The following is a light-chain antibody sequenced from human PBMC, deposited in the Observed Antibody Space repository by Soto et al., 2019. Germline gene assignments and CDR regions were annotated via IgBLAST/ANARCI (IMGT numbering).Light chain of an antibody. Sequence: QSALTQPRSVSGSPGQSFTISCTGTSSDVGGYDYVSWFQHHPGKVPKLMIYDVTKRPSGVPDRFSASKSGNTASLTISGLQAEDEADYYCCSYGGYFWVFGGGTKLTVL. J-gene: IGLJ3*02. CDR1: SSDVGGYDY. CDR2: DVT. CDR3: CSYGGYFWV. V-gene: IGLV2-11*01.